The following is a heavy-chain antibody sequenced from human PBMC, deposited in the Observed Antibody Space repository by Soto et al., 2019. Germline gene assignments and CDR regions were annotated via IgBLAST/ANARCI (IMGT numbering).Heavy chain of an antibody. D-gene: IGHD6-13*01. CDR3: AKDEGAAVESPGD. V-gene: IGHV3-43*01. Sequence: GGSLRLSCAASGFIFDDFTMHWVRVVPGKGLQWVSYINWDGRIAMYADSVKGRFTISRDNTNNHLYLQMNSLRSDDTALYYCAKDEGAAVESPGDWGHGTLVTVSS. CDR2: INWDGRIA. CDR1: GFIFDDFT. J-gene: IGHJ4*01.